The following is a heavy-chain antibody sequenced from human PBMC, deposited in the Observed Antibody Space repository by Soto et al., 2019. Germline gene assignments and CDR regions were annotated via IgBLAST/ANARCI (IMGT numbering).Heavy chain of an antibody. V-gene: IGHV1-69*02. CDR3: ANNYGDCARDAFDI. D-gene: IGHD4-17*01. CDR1: GGTFSSYT. Sequence: ASVKVSCKASGGTFSSYTISWVRQAPGQGLEWMGRIIPILGIANYAQKFQGRVTITADHSTSTAYMELGSLRSEDTAVYYCANNYGDCARDAFDIWGQGTMVTVSS. CDR2: IIPILGIA. J-gene: IGHJ3*02.